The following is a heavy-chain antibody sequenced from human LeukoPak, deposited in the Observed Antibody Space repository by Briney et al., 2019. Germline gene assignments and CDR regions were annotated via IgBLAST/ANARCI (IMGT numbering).Heavy chain of an antibody. CDR1: GFSFSTSA. CDR3: ARDLENWNPLDY. CDR2: ISDSAGAT. Sequence: GGSLRLSCAASGFSFSTSAMTWVRQAPGKGLEWVSSISDSAGATYYADSVRGRFIISRDNSENTLYLQMNSLRADDTAVYYCARDLENWNPLDYWGQGTLVTISS. J-gene: IGHJ4*02. D-gene: IGHD1-1*01. V-gene: IGHV3-23*01.